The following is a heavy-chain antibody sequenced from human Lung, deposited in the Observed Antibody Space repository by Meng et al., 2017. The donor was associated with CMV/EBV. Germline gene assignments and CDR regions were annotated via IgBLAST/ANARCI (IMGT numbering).Heavy chain of an antibody. CDR1: SDSITNYF. D-gene: IGHD2-2*01. V-gene: IGHV4-4*07. CDR2: LYPDGST. Sequence: QEPLPQPGPRLVKPAEPLSVTCIVSSDSITNYFWSWVRQPAGKGLEWIGRLYPDGSTDYNPSLSSRLTLSLDTSKIRFSLKLRSVTAADTAIYYCARTPVRFCNTHMCYAFDYWGQGALVTVSS. J-gene: IGHJ4*02. CDR3: ARTPVRFCNTHMCYAFDY.